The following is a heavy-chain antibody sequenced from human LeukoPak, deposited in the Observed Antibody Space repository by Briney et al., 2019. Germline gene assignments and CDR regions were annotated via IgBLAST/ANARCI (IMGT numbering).Heavy chain of an antibody. J-gene: IGHJ4*02. Sequence: GGSLRLSCAASGFTFSSYGMSWVRQAPGKGLEWVSAISGSGGSTYYADSVKGRFTISRDNSKNTLYLQMNSLRAEDTAVYYCAKDAAAAGSAYYFEYRGQGTLVTVSS. V-gene: IGHV3-23*01. D-gene: IGHD6-13*01. CDR3: AKDAAAAGSAYYFEY. CDR2: ISGSGGST. CDR1: GFTFSSYG.